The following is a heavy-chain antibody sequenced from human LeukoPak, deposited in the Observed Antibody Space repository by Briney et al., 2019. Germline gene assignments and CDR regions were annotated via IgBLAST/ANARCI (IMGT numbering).Heavy chain of an antibody. D-gene: IGHD5-24*01. CDR3: ARHGRMGTINPSY. CDR1: GGSISNSSYY. Sequence: SETLSLTCTVPGGSISNSSYYWGWIRQPPGKGLEWIGSMYYSGSTYYNPSLKSRATISVDTSKNQFSLKLSSVTAADTAVYYCARHGRMGTINPSYWGQGTLVTVSS. V-gene: IGHV4-39*01. CDR2: MYYSGST. J-gene: IGHJ4*02.